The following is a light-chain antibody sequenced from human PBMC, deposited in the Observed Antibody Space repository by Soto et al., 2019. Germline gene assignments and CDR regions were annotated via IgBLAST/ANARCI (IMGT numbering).Light chain of an antibody. CDR2: GAS. V-gene: IGKV3-20*01. J-gene: IGKJ4*01. CDR3: QQYNNWPPLT. CDR1: QSVSSNY. Sequence: EIVLTQSPGTLSLSPGERATLSCRASQSVSSNYLAWYQRKPGQAPRLLIYGASSRAIDIPNRFSGSGSGTEFTLTISSLQSEDFAVYYCQQYNNWPPLTFGGGTKVEIK.